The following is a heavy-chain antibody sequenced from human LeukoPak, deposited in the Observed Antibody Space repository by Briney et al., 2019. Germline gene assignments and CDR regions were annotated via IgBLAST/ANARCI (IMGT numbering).Heavy chain of an antibody. CDR1: GFTFSSCA. J-gene: IGHJ6*02. V-gene: IGHV3-30-3*01. CDR3: ARCVQWLAAYYYYGMDV. Sequence: GGSLRLSCAASGFTFSSCAMHWVRQAPGKGLEWVAVISYDGSNKYYADSVKGRFTISRDNSKNTLYLQMNSLRAEDTAVYYCARCVQWLAAYYYYGMDVWGQGTTVTVSS. CDR2: ISYDGSNK. D-gene: IGHD6-19*01.